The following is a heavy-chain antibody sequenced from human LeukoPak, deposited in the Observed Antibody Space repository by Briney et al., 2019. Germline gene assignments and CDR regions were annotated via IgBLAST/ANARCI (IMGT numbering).Heavy chain of an antibody. D-gene: IGHD3-22*01. J-gene: IGHJ4*02. CDR2: IKQDGSEK. Sequence: GGSLRLSCAASGFTFSRYWMSWVRQAPGKGLEWVANIKQDGSEKYYVDSVKGRFTISRDNAKNSLYLQMNSLRAEDTAVYYCARGRFKSDSSGYSSFYHWGQGTLVTVSS. CDR1: GFTFSRYW. CDR3: ARGRFKSDSSGYSSFYH. V-gene: IGHV3-7*04.